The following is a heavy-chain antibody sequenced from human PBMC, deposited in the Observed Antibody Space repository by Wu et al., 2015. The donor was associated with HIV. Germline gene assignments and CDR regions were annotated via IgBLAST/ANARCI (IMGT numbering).Heavy chain of an antibody. J-gene: IGHJ4*02. Sequence: QVQLVQSGAEVKKPGASVKVSCKASGYTFTNYGISWVRRAPGQGLEWMGWISAYNGNTNYAQKLQGRVTMTTDTSTSTACMELRSLRSDDTAVYYCAREGNYYDSSGYFAHLDYWGQGTLVTVSS. CDR2: ISAYNGNT. D-gene: IGHD3-22*01. CDR3: AREGNYYDSSGYFAHLDY. V-gene: IGHV1-18*01. CDR1: GYTFTNYG.